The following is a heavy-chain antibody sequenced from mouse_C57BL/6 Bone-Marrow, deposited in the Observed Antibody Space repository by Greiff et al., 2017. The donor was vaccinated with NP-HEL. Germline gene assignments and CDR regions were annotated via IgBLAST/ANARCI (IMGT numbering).Heavy chain of an antibody. V-gene: IGHV5-4*01. J-gene: IGHJ1*03. Sequence: EVKLMESGGGLVKPGGSLKLSCAASGFTFSSYVMSWVRQTPEKRLEWVATISDGGSYTYYPDNVKGRFTISRDNAKNNLYLQMSHLKSEDTAMYYCARDTYSNYWYFDVWGTGTTVTVSS. CDR2: ISDGGSYT. D-gene: IGHD2-5*01. CDR3: ARDTYSNYWYFDV. CDR1: GFTFSSYV.